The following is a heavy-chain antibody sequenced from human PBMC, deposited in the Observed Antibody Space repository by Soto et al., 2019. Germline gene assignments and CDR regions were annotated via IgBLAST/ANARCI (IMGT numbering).Heavy chain of an antibody. J-gene: IGHJ6*02. CDR2: IMPIFRTP. Sequence: QVQLEQSGAEVKKPGSSVKVSCKASGGTFSNSAISWVRQAPGQGLEWMGGIMPIFRTPDYAQKFQGRVTITADESMSTAYMELSGLRSDDTAVYYCARDKARLQLGGNYYYILDVWGQGTTVTVSS. D-gene: IGHD5-12*01. V-gene: IGHV1-69*12. CDR3: ARDKARLQLGGNYYYILDV. CDR1: GGTFSNSA.